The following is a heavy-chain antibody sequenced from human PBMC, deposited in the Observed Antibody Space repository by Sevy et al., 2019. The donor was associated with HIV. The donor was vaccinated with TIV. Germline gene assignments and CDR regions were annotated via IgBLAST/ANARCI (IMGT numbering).Heavy chain of an antibody. Sequence: GGSLRLSCAASGFTFSSYAMHGVRQAPGKGLEWVAVISYDGSNKYYADSVKGRFTISRDNSKNTLYLQMNSLRAEDTAVYYCARGFWNVVVPAAINYFDYWGQGTLVTVSS. D-gene: IGHD2-2*02. CDR2: ISYDGSNK. CDR1: GFTFSSYA. CDR3: ARGFWNVVVPAAINYFDY. J-gene: IGHJ4*02. V-gene: IGHV3-30-3*01.